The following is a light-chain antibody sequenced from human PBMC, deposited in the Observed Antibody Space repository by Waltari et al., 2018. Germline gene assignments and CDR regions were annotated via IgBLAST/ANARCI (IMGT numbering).Light chain of an antibody. V-gene: IGLV1-40*01. CDR1: GSNIGAGYD. Sequence: QSVLTQPPSVSGAPGQKVTISCTGSGSNIGAGYDVHWYPQLPRAAPKLLIYGTSSRPLGVPDRFVGSTSGTSAALAITGLQAEDEADYYGQSYDTTLGVVCGGGTKLTVL. CDR3: QSYDTTLGVV. CDR2: GTS. J-gene: IGLJ3*02.